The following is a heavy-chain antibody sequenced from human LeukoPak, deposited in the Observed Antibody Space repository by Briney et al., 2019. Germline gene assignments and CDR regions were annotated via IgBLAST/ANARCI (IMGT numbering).Heavy chain of an antibody. Sequence: GGSLRLSCAASGFTFSSYWMSWVRQAPGKGLEWVANIKQDGSEKYYVDSVKGRFTISRDNAKNSLYLQMNSLRAEDTAVYYCARVDFWSGYYTGDYWGQGTLVTVSS. CDR2: IKQDGSEK. D-gene: IGHD3-3*01. CDR1: GFTFSSYW. J-gene: IGHJ4*02. V-gene: IGHV3-7*01. CDR3: ARVDFWSGYYTGDY.